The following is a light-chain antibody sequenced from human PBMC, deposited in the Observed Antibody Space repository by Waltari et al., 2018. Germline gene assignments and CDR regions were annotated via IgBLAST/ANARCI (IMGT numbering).Light chain of an antibody. CDR1: NIGTKT. CDR3: QVWDGSTDHYV. Sequence: SYVLTQPPSLSVALGKTARIPCGGNNIGTKTVHWYQHKPGHAPVLLIYSDTDRPSGIPERFTGSKSAATATLTISTVEAWDEADYYFQVWDGSTDHYVFGSGTKVTV. J-gene: IGLJ1*01. V-gene: IGLV3-21*04. CDR2: SDT.